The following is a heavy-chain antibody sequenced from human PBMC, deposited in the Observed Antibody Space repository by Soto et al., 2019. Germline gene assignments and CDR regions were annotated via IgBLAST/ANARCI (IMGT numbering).Heavy chain of an antibody. CDR3: ARILEDGYSIGGYDY. D-gene: IGHD6-19*01. Sequence: SGPTLVNPTQTLTLTCTFSGFSISTSGMCVSWIRQPPGKAQEWLARIDWDDDKYYSTSLNTRLTIHKDTSKHQVVLTMTNMDPVDTATYYCARILEDGYSIGGYDYWGQGTLVTVSS. V-gene: IGHV2-70*11. CDR1: GFSISTSGMC. J-gene: IGHJ4*02. CDR2: IDWDDDK.